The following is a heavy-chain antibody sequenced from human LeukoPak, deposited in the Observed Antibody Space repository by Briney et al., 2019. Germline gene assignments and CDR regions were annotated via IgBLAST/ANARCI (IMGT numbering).Heavy chain of an antibody. Sequence: GGSLRLSCAASGFTFDDYGMSWVRQAPGKGLEWVSGINWNGGSTGYADSVKGRFTISRDNAKNSLYLQMNSLRAEDTALYYCARYKAGHYYYYMDVWGKGTTVTVSS. D-gene: IGHD6-13*01. CDR2: INWNGGST. CDR1: GFTFDDYG. CDR3: ARYKAGHYYYYMDV. J-gene: IGHJ6*03. V-gene: IGHV3-20*04.